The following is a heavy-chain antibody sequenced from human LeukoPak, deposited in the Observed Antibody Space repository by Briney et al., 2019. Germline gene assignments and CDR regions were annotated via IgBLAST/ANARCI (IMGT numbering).Heavy chain of an antibody. CDR3: ARGQPLRTYSSGPLFSR. D-gene: IGHD6-19*01. V-gene: IGHV1-2*02. Sequence: ASVTVSCTASGYTFTGYYMHWVRQAPGQGLEWMGWINPNSGGTNYAQKFQGRVTMTRDTSISTAYMELSKLRSDDTAVYYCARGQPLRTYSSGPLFSRWGQGTLVTVSS. J-gene: IGHJ4*02. CDR2: INPNSGGT. CDR1: GYTFTGYY.